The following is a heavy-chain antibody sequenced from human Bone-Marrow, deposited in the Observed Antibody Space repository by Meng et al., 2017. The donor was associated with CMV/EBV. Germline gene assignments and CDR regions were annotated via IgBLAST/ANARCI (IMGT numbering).Heavy chain of an antibody. D-gene: IGHD3-22*01. CDR2: IYYSGST. V-gene: IGHV4-30-4*08. J-gene: IGHJ3*02. CDR3: ARDLYDSSGYYPRNDAFDI. Sequence: LRLSCTVSGGSISSGYYYWSWIRQPPGKGLEWIGYIYYSGSTYYNPSLKSRVTISVDTSKNQFSLKLSSVTAADTAVYYCARDLYDSSGYYPRNDAFDIWGQGTMVTVSS. CDR1: GGSISSGYYY.